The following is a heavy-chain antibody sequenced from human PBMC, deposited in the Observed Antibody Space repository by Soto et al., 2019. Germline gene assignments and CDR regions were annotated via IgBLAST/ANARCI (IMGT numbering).Heavy chain of an antibody. J-gene: IGHJ3*02. CDR1: GGSISSYY. Sequence: SETLSLTCRVFGGSISSYYWSWIRQPPGKGLEWIAYIYYSGTSYNPSLKSRVSISLDTSKNQFSLKLSSVTAADTAVYYCARTYDGSGPNSGGYALDIWGQGTMVTVSS. V-gene: IGHV4-59*01. CDR2: IYYSGT. D-gene: IGHD3-22*01. CDR3: ARTYDGSGPNSGGYALDI.